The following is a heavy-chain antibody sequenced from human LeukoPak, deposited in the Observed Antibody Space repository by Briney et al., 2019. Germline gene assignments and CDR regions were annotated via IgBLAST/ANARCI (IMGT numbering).Heavy chain of an antibody. V-gene: IGHV1-58*02. J-gene: IGHJ4*02. CDR3: AAENYFDRTVAFEY. CDR2: SVVGSGNT. CDR1: GFTFSRFT. Sequence: GTSVKVSCKASGFTFSRFTMQWVRQARGQRLEWIGWSVVGSGNTNYAQSFQERVTITRDMSTSTAYMELSSLRPEDTAVYYCAAENYFDRTVAFEYWGQGTLVTVSS. D-gene: IGHD3-22*01.